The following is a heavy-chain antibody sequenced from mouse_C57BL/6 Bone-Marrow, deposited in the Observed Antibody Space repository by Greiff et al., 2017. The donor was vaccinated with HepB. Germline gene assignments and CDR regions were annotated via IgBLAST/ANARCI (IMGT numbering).Heavy chain of an antibody. Sequence: QVTLKESGPGILQSSQTLSLTCSFSGFSLSTSGMGVSWIRQPSGKGLEWLAHIYWDDDKRYNPSLKSWLTISKDTSRNQVFLKITSVDTADTATYYSARRWLPHWYFDVWGTGTTVTVSS. J-gene: IGHJ1*03. CDR3: ARRWLPHWYFDV. V-gene: IGHV8-12*01. D-gene: IGHD2-2*01. CDR1: GFSLSTSGMG. CDR2: IYWDDDK.